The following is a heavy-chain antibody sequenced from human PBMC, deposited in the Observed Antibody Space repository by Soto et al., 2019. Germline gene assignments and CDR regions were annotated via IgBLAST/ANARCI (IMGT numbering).Heavy chain of an antibody. CDR3: ARDKDRQQLGGNYYYILDV. D-gene: IGHD3-3*02. Sequence: QVQLVQSGADVKKPGSSVKVSCKASGGTFSTSAMSLVRQAPGQGLEWVGGIMPVFATPDYAQKFQGRVTITADESTTTAYLELTSLRTDDTAVYYCARDKDRQQLGGNYYYILDVWGQRTAITVSS. CDR1: GGTFSTSA. J-gene: IGHJ6*02. V-gene: IGHV1-69*12. CDR2: IMPVFATP.